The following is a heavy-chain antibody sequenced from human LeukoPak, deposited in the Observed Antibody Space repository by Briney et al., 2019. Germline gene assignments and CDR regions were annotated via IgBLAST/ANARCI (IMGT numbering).Heavy chain of an antibody. Sequence: GGSLRLSCAPSGFTFSSYGMHWVRQAPGKGLEWVAVIWYDGSNKYYADSVKGRFTISRDNSKNTLYLQMNSLRAEDTAVYYCARESSGSYYDYWGQGTLVTVSS. V-gene: IGHV3-33*01. CDR2: IWYDGSNK. J-gene: IGHJ4*02. CDR3: ARESSGSYYDY. D-gene: IGHD1-26*01. CDR1: GFTFSSYG.